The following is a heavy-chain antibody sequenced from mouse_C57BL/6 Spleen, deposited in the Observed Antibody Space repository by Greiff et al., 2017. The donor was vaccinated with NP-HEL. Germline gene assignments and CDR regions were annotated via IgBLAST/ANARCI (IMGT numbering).Heavy chain of an antibody. CDR1: GYTFTDYN. V-gene: IGHV1-22*01. J-gene: IGHJ4*01. D-gene: IGHD2-4*01. Sequence: VQLKESGPELVKPGASVKMSCKASGYTFTDYNMHWVKQSHGKSLEWIGYINPNNGGTSYNQKFKGKATLTVNKSSSTAYMELRSLTSEDSAVYYCARREYDYDDAMDYWGQGTSVTVSS. CDR2: INPNNGGT. CDR3: ARREYDYDDAMDY.